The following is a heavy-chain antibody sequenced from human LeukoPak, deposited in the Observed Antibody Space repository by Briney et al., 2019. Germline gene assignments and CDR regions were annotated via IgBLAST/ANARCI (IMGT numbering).Heavy chain of an antibody. D-gene: IGHD2-15*01. V-gene: IGHV3-23*01. CDR1: GFTFSSYA. Sequence: GGSLRLSCAASGFTFSSYAMSWVRQAPGKGLEWVSAISGSGGSTYYADSVKGRFTISRDNAKNSLYLQMNSLRAEDTAVYYCARGLLVVAADNWFDPWGQGTLVTVSS. CDR2: ISGSGGST. J-gene: IGHJ5*02. CDR3: ARGLLVVAADNWFDP.